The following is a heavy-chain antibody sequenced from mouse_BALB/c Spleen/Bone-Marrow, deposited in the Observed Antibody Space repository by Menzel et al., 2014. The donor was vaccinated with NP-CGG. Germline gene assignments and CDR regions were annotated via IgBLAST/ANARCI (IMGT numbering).Heavy chain of an antibody. CDR2: IRSKSNNYAT. V-gene: IGHV10-1*02. CDR1: GFTFNTHA. Sequence: EVMLVESGGGLVQPKGSLKLSCAASGFTFNTHAMNWVRQAPGKGLEWVARIRSKSNNYATYYADSVKDRFTISRDDSQSMLYLQMNNLRTEDTAMYYCVRQNYDYAWFAYWGQGTLVTVSA. D-gene: IGHD2-4*01. J-gene: IGHJ3*01. CDR3: VRQNYDYAWFAY.